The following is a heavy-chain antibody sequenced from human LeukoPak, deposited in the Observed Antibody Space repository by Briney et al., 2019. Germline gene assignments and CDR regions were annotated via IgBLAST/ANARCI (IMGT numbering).Heavy chain of an antibody. CDR1: GFTFSSYA. CDR3: AQVMGVRGAPSDY. Sequence: GGSLRLSCAASGFTFSSYAMSWVRQAPGKWLEWVSAISGSGGTKYYADSVNGRFTISRDNSKNTLYLQMNSLTAEDTALYYCAQVMGVRGAPSDYWGQGTLVTVSS. D-gene: IGHD3-10*01. V-gene: IGHV3-23*01. J-gene: IGHJ4*02. CDR2: ISGSGGTK.